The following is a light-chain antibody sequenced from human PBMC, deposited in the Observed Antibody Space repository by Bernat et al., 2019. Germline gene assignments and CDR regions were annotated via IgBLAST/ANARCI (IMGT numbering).Light chain of an antibody. CDR3: CSFTNTTTLL. CDR2: EVN. Sequence: QSALTQPPSVSGSPGQSVTISCTGTSSDVGSYNRVSWYQQLPGTAPKLMIYEVNNRPSGFPDRFSGSKSGNTASLTISGLQAEDEADYYCCSFTNTTTLLFGGGTKLTVL. J-gene: IGLJ3*02. CDR1: SSDVGSYNR. V-gene: IGLV2-18*02.